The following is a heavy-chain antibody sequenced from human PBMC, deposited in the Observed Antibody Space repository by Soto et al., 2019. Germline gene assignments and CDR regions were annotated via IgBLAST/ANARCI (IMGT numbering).Heavy chain of an antibody. CDR1: GYTFTSYD. CDR3: ARSAYDYVWGSYRLHFEH. V-gene: IGHV1-8*01. D-gene: IGHD3-16*02. CDR2: MNPNSGNT. Sequence: ASVKVSCKASGYTFTSYDINWVRQATGQGLEWMGWMNPNSGNTGYAQKFQGRVTMTRNTSISTAYMELSSLRSEDTAVYYCARSAYDYVWGSYRLHFEHCGQGTLVTVS. J-gene: IGHJ4*02.